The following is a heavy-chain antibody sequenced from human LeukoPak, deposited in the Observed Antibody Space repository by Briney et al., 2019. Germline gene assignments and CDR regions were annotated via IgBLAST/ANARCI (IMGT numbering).Heavy chain of an antibody. J-gene: IGHJ4*02. CDR3: VRRYSSSWYYFDY. CDR1: GFTFSTHA. V-gene: IGHV3-30-3*01. CDR2: ILYDGSNQ. D-gene: IGHD6-13*01. Sequence: GGSLRLSCAASGFTFSTHAMHWVRQAPGKGLEWVAVILYDGSNQYYADSVKGRFTISRDNSKNTLYLQMNSLRAEDTAVYYCVRRYSSSWYYFDYWGQGTLVTVSS.